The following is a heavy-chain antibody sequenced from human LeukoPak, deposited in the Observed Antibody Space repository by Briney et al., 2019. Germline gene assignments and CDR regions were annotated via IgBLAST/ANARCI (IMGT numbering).Heavy chain of an antibody. CDR1: GFTFSSYG. Sequence: GGSLRLSCAASGFTFSSYGMHWVRQAPGKGLEWVAFIRYDGSNKYYADSVKGRFTISRDNSKNTLYLQMNSLRAEDTAVYYCAKDLVTYSSSSRAFDIWGQGTMVTASS. CDR3: AKDLVTYSSSSRAFDI. D-gene: IGHD6-13*01. J-gene: IGHJ3*02. V-gene: IGHV3-30*02. CDR2: IRYDGSNK.